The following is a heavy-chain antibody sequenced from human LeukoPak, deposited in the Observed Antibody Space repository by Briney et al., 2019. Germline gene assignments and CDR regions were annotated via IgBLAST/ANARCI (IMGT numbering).Heavy chain of an antibody. J-gene: IGHJ4*02. V-gene: IGHV4-59*08. CDR1: GGSISSYY. D-gene: IGHD3-10*01. CDR2: IYYSGST. CDR3: ARDTYYYGSGSYWGEDY. Sequence: SETLSLTCTVSGGSISSYYWSWIRQPPGKGLEWIGYIYYSGSTNYNPSLKSRVTISVDTSKNQFSLKLSSVTAADTAVYYCARDTYYYGSGSYWGEDYWGQGTLVTVSS.